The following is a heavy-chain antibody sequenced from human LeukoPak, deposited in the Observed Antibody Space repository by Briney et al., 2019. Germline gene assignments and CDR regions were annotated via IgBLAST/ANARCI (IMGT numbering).Heavy chain of an antibody. J-gene: IGHJ4*02. V-gene: IGHV1-69*04. D-gene: IGHD3-16*02. Sequence: SVKVTCKASGGSFSSYAISWVRQTPGQGLEWMGRIIPILGIANYAQKFQGRVTITADKSTSTAYMELSSLGSEDTAVYYCARGIVHWYFHYWGQGTLVTVSS. CDR3: ARGIVHWYFHY. CDR1: GGSFSSYA. CDR2: IIPILGIA.